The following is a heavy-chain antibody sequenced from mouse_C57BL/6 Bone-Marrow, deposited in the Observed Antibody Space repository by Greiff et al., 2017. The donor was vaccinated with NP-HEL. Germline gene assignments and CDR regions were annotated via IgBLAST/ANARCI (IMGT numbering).Heavy chain of an antibody. V-gene: IGHV1-55*01. Sequence: QVQLQQPGAELVKPGASVKMSCKASGYTFTSYWITWVKQRPGQGLEWIGDIYPGSGSTNYNEKFKSKATLTVDTSSSTAYMQLSSLTSEDSAVYYCARRGYYYHYAMDYWGQGTSVTVSS. CDR2: IYPGSGST. J-gene: IGHJ4*01. D-gene: IGHD2-3*01. CDR3: ARRGYYYHYAMDY. CDR1: GYTFTSYW.